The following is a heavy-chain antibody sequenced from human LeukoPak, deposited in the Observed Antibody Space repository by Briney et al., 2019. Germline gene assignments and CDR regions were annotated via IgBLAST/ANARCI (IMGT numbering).Heavy chain of an antibody. CDR2: INSDGSWT. CDR3: VSFYETY. D-gene: IGHD2/OR15-2a*01. J-gene: IGHJ4*02. CDR1: GSYW. Sequence: PGGSQRLSCAASGSYWMHWVRQAPGKGLVWVSHINSDGSWTSYADSVKGRFTISKDNAKNTVYLQMNNLRAEDTAVYYCVSFYETYWGRGTLVTVSS. V-gene: IGHV3-74*01.